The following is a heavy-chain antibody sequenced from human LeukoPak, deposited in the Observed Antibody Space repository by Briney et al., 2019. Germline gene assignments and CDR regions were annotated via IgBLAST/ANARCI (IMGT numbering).Heavy chain of an antibody. J-gene: IGHJ5*02. CDR1: GGSFSGYY. CDR2: INHSGST. V-gene: IGHV4-34*01. D-gene: IGHD2-2*01. Sequence: PSETLSLTCAVYGGSFSGYYWSWIRQPPGKGLEWIGEINHSGSTNYNPSLKSRVTISVDTSKNQFSLKLSSVTAADTAVYYCARGRGYLLLYWFDPWGQGTLVTVSS. CDR3: ARGRGYLLLYWFDP.